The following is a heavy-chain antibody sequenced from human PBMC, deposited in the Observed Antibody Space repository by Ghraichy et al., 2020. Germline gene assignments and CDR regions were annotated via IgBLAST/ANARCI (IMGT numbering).Heavy chain of an antibody. V-gene: IGHV3-48*01. Sequence: GGSLRLSCAASGFTFSSYSMNWVRQAPGKGLEWVSYISSSSSTIYYADSVKGRFTISRVNAKNSLYLQMNSLRAEDTAVYYCAREVIVVVPAAIYYGMDVWGQGTTVTVSS. CDR3: AREVIVVVPAAIYYGMDV. D-gene: IGHD2-2*01. CDR1: GFTFSSYS. CDR2: ISSSSSTI. J-gene: IGHJ6*02.